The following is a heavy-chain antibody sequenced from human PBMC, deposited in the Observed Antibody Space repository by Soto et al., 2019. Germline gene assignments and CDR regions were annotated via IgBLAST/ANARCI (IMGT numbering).Heavy chain of an antibody. J-gene: IGHJ3*02. V-gene: IGHV1-69*13. Sequence: ASVKVSCKASGGTFSSYAISWVRQAPGQGLEWMGGIIPIFGTANYAQKFQGRVTITADESTSTAYMELSSLRSEDTAVYYCARDAKLGTNSDAFDIWGQGTMVTVSS. CDR1: GGTFSSYA. D-gene: IGHD7-27*01. CDR2: IIPIFGTA. CDR3: ARDAKLGTNSDAFDI.